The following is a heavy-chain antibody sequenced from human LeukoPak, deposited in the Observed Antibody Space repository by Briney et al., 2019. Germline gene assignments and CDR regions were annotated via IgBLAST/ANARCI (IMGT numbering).Heavy chain of an antibody. Sequence: GGSLRLSCAASGFTFSSYSMNWVRQAPGRGLEWVSYISSSSTTIKYADSVRGRFTISRDNGKNSLYLQMNSLRAEDTAVYYCARGAGYNYPYYFDYWGQGTLVTVSS. D-gene: IGHD5-24*01. J-gene: IGHJ4*02. CDR1: GFTFSSYS. V-gene: IGHV3-48*01. CDR2: ISSSSTTI. CDR3: ARGAGYNYPYYFDY.